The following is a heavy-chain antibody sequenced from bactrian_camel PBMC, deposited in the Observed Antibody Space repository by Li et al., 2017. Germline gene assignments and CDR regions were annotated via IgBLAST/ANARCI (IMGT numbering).Heavy chain of an antibody. D-gene: IGHD3*01. J-gene: IGHJ6*01. CDR3: AADPVWIGCREFLSRDRQGNA. V-gene: IGHV3-1*01. CDR2: ISASGGTT. CDR1: GITFDDYA. Sequence: VQLVESGGGLVQPGGSLRLSCATSGITFDDYAMNWVRQAPGKGLEWVSAISASGGTTIYADSVKGRFTISKDNAKNTLYLQMNNLKPEDTAVYYCAADPVWIGCREFLSRDRQGNAWGQGTQVTVS.